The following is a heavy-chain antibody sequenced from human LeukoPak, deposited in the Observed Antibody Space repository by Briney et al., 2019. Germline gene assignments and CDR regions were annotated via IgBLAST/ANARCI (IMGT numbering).Heavy chain of an antibody. Sequence: GGSLRLSCAASGFTFSSYSMNWVRQAPGKGREWVSSISSSSSYIYYADSVKGRLTISRDNAKNSLYLKMNSLRAEDTAVYYCASIWPLTYYYDSSPFDYWGQGTLVTVSS. D-gene: IGHD3-22*01. V-gene: IGHV3-21*01. CDR3: ASIWPLTYYYDSSPFDY. J-gene: IGHJ4*02. CDR1: GFTFSSYS. CDR2: ISSSSSYI.